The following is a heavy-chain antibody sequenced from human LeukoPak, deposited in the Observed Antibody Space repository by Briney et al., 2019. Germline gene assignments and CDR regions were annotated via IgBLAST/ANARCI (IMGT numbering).Heavy chain of an antibody. CDR1: GGSISSGSYY. CDR3: AREVVTGHYYYYYGMDV. V-gene: IGHV4-61*02. Sequence: SQTLSLTCTVSGGSISSGSYYWSWIRQPAGKGLEWIGRIYTSGSTNYNPSLKSRVTIFVDTSKNQFSLKLSSVTAADTAVYYCAREVVTGHYYYYYGMDVWGQGTTVTVSS. CDR2: IYTSGST. J-gene: IGHJ6*02. D-gene: IGHD4-23*01.